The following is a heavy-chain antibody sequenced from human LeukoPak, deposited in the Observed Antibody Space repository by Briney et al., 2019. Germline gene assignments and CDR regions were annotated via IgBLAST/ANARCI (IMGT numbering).Heavy chain of an antibody. CDR2: MNPNSGGT. V-gene: IGHV1-2*02. J-gene: IGHJ4*02. CDR3: ARDDLYYYDSSGYPRGLFDY. Sequence: ASVKVSCKASGYTFTSYDINWVRQATGQGLEWMGWMNPNSGGTNYAQKFQGRVTMTRDTSISTAYMELSRLRSDDTAVYYCARDDLYYYDSSGYPRGLFDYWGQGTLVTVSS. CDR1: GYTFTSYD. D-gene: IGHD3-22*01.